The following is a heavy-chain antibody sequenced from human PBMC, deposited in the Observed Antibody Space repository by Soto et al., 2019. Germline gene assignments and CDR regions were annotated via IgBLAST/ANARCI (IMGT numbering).Heavy chain of an antibody. J-gene: IGHJ3*02. V-gene: IGHV4-59*01. CDR3: ARSAWGYAFVI. CDR2: KHYSGST. D-gene: IGHD1-26*01. Sequence: SETLSLTCTVSGGSMSGYYWTWIRQPPGKGLEWIGYKHYSGSTDYNPSHRSPVTISIDTSKNQFSLKLTSVTSADTAVYYCARSAWGYAFVIWGQGTVVTVSS. CDR1: GGSMSGYY.